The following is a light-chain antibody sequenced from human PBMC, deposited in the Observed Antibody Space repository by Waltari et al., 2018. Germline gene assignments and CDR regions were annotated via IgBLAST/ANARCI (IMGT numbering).Light chain of an antibody. CDR1: NSDVGSYTL. V-gene: IGLV2-23*02. CDR3: SSYAGGSTVI. J-gene: IGLJ2*01. CDR2: EVT. Sequence: QPALPQPAPVSGSPGQSITISGTGTNSDVGSYTLVSWYQHHPGKAPNLTLYEVTKRPSRVPNRFSGSKSGNTASLTISGLQAEDEADYYCSSYAGGSTVIFGGGTKVTVL.